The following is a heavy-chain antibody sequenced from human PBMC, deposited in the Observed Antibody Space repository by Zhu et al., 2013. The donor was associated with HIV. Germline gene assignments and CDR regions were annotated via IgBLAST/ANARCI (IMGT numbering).Heavy chain of an antibody. CDR1: GGSFSGYY. Sequence: QVQLQQWGAGLLKPSETLSLTCAVYGGSFSGYYWSWIRQPPGKGLEWIGEINHSGSTNYNPSLKSRVTISVDTSKNQFSLKLSSVTAADTAVYYCARAITIFGVVPKRVRYFDYWGQGTLVTVSS. CDR3: ARAITIFGVVPKRVRYFDY. V-gene: IGHV4-34*01. CDR2: INHSGST. J-gene: IGHJ4*02. D-gene: IGHD3-3*01.